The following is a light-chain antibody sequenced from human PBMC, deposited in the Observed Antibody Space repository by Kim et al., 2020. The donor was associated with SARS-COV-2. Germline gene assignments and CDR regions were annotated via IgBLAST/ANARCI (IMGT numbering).Light chain of an antibody. CDR3: QQVQIYPLT. V-gene: IGKV1-9*01. CDR2: AAS. J-gene: IGKJ5*01. Sequence: IQLTQSPSSLSASVGDTVTITCRASQGISSSLVWYQQRPGKAPKLLINAASTLGSGVPSRFRGSGSGTDFTLTISSVQPEDSATYYCQQVQIYPLTFGQGTQLEIK. CDR1: QGISSS.